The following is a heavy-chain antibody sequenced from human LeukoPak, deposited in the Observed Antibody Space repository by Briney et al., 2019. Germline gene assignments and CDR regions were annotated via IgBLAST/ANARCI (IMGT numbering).Heavy chain of an antibody. CDR2: IIPIFGTA. CDR1: GGTFSSYA. V-gene: IGHV1-69*13. J-gene: IGHJ4*02. D-gene: IGHD1-7*01. Sequence: GASVKVSCKASGGTFSSYAISWVRQAPGQGLEWMGGIIPIFGTANYAQKFQGRVTITADESTSTAYMELSSLRSEDTAVYYCARSMYNWNYDGSTTTTYYFDYWGQGTLVTVSS. CDR3: ARSMYNWNYDGSTTTTYYFDY.